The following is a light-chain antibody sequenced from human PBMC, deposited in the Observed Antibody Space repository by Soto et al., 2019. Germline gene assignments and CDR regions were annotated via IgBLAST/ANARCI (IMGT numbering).Light chain of an antibody. Sequence: IQMTQSPSTLSASVGDRVTITCRASQSINRWLAWYKQRPGKAPRLLIYYASTLESGVPSRFSGSESGTEFTLTIRGLKPDDFATDYCQQYNSWWTFGQGTKLDIK. J-gene: IGKJ1*01. CDR3: QQYNSWWT. V-gene: IGKV1-5*01. CDR1: QSINRW. CDR2: YAS.